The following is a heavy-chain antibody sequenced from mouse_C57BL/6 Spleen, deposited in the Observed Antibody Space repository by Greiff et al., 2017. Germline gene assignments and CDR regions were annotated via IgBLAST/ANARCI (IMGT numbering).Heavy chain of an antibody. CDR3: AREGTTVVAPWYFDV. V-gene: IGHV5-4*01. J-gene: IGHJ1*03. D-gene: IGHD1-1*01. CDR2: ISDGGSYT. CDR1: GFTFSSYA. Sequence: EVKVVESGGGLVKPGGSLKLSCAASGFTFSSYAMSWVRQTPEKRLEWVATISDGGSYTYYPDNVKGRFTISRDNAKNNLYLQMSHLKSEDTAMYYCAREGTTVVAPWYFDVWGTGTTVTVSS.